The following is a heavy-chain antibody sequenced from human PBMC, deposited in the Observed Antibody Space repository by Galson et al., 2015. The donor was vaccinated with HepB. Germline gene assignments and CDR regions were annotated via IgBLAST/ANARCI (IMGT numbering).Heavy chain of an antibody. CDR1: GFTFNNYA. V-gene: IGHV3-23*01. Sequence: SLRLSCAASGFTFNNYAMSWVRQAPGKGLEWVSSISNSGSSTYYADSVKGRLTISRDSSKNTLYLQMNSLRAEDTAVYYCASDGYYFGSGTYPYSYYFDYWGQGSLVTVSS. J-gene: IGHJ4*02. CDR2: ISNSGSST. D-gene: IGHD3-10*01. CDR3: ASDGYYFGSGTYPYSYYFDY.